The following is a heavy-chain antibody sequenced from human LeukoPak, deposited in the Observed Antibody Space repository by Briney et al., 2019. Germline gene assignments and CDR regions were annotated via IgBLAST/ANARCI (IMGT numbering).Heavy chain of an antibody. D-gene: IGHD3-10*01. CDR2: ILYDGRNK. J-gene: IGHJ4*02. Sequence: SLRPSFSAAGFTFGSYGTLSVSQHPGKRLEWGAAILYDGRNKYYADSVKGRFTISRDNSKNTLYLQMNSMRAENTAVYYGEKDPYGSRSQGHFDDGGQGTLVTV. V-gene: IGHV3-30*18. CDR3: EKDPYGSRSQGHFDD. CDR1: GFTFGSYG.